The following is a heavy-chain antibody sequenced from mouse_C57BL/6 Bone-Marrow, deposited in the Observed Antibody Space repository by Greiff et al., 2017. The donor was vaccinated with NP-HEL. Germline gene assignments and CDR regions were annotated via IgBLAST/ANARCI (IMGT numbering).Heavy chain of an antibody. J-gene: IGHJ3*01. CDR3: ARQGELGLFAY. CDR2: ISSGGSYT. CDR1: GFTFSSYG. D-gene: IGHD4-1*01. Sequence: EVKLMESGGDLVKPGGSLKLSCAASGFTFSSYGMSWVRQTPDKRLAWVATISSGGSYTYYPDSVKGRFTISRDNAKNTLYLQMSSLKSEDTAMYYCARQGELGLFAYWGQGTLVTVSA. V-gene: IGHV5-6*01.